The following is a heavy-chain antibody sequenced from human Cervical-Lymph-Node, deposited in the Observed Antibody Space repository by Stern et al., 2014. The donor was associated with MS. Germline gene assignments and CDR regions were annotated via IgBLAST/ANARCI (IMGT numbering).Heavy chain of an antibody. J-gene: IGHJ4*02. CDR3: ARDRGCSSGWTYYFDY. Sequence: VQLVESGGGVVQPGRSLRLSCAASGFTFSSYAMHWVRQAPGKGLEWVAVISYDGSNKYYADSVKGRFTISRDNSKNTLYLQMNSLRAEDTAVYYCARDRGCSSGWTYYFDYWGQGTLVTVSS. CDR2: ISYDGSNK. D-gene: IGHD6-19*01. CDR1: GFTFSSYA. V-gene: IGHV3-30-3*01.